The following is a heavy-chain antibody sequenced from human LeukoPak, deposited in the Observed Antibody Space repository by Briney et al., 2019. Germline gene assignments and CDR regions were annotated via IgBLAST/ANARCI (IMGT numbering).Heavy chain of an antibody. CDR2: IKPNSGNT. CDR3: TRNHLGLGL. J-gene: IGHJ3*01. D-gene: IGHD1-14*01. Sequence: ASVKVFCKAYGYTFTSYDIIWLRQAPGQGPECVGWIKPNSGNTGYAQKFQGSVTMTRDTSTSTAYMELNSLTYDDTAVYYCTRNHLGLGLWGQGTMVTVSS. V-gene: IGHV1-8*01. CDR1: GYTFTSYD.